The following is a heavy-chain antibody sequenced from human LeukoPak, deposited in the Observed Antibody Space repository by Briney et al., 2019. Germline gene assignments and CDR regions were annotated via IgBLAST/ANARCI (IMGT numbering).Heavy chain of an antibody. CDR1: GFTFSSYS. V-gene: IGHV3-21*01. D-gene: IGHD2-15*01. J-gene: IGHJ4*02. CDR3: ASTVGYCSGGSCLDY. CDR2: ISSSSSYI. Sequence: KPGGSLRLSCAASGFTFSSYSMNWVRQAPGKGLEWVSSISSSSSYIYYADSVKGRFTISRDNAKNSLYLQMNSLRAEDTAVYYCASTVGYCSGGSCLDYWGQGTLVTVSS.